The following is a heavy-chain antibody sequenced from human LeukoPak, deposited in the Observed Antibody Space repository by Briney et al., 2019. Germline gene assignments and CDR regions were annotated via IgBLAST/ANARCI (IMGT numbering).Heavy chain of an antibody. V-gene: IGHV4-59*08. J-gene: IGHJ4*02. CDR3: ARHLLRWYFDY. CDR2: IYYSGST. D-gene: IGHD4-23*01. Sequence: SETLSLTCAVYGGSFSGYYWSWIRQPPGKGLEWIGYIYYSGSTNYNPSLKSRVTISVDTSKNQFSLKLSSVTAADTAVYYCARHLLRWYFDYWGQGTLVTVSS. CDR1: GGSFSGYY.